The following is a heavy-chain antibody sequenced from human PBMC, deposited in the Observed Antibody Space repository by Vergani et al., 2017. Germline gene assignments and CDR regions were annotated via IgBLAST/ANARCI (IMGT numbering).Heavy chain of an antibody. D-gene: IGHD3-16*01. CDR1: GFTFDDYA. CDR2: ISWNSGSI. V-gene: IGHV3-9*01. Sequence: VQLVESGGGLVQPGRSLRLSCAASGFTFDDYAMHWVRQAPGKGLEWVSGISWNSGSIGYADSVKGRFTISRDNAKNSLYLQMNSLRAEDTAVYYCARDLGPSEPIXYFDYWGQGTLVTVSS. CDR3: ARDLGPSEPIXYFDY. J-gene: IGHJ4*02.